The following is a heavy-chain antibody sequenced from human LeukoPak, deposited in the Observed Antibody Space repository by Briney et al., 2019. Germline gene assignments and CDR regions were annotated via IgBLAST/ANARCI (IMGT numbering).Heavy chain of an antibody. CDR2: IYTSGST. CDR3: ARGRNMAFDI. D-gene: IGHD2/OR15-2a*01. J-gene: IGHJ3*02. Sequence: PSETLSLTCTVSGGSISSYYWSWIRQPAGKGLEWIGRIYTSGSTNYNPSLKSRVTMSIDTSKTQFSLKLTSVTAADTAVYYCARGRNMAFDIWGQGAMVTVSS. CDR1: GGSISSYY. V-gene: IGHV4-4*07.